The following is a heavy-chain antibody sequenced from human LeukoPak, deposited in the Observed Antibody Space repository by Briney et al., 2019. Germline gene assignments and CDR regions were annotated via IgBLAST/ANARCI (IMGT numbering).Heavy chain of an antibody. CDR3: AREDRQQWLAGPSDY. CDR2: ISSSGSTI. CDR1: GFTFSSYE. J-gene: IGHJ4*02. Sequence: PGGSLRLSCAASGFTFSSYEMNWVRQAPGKGLEWVSYISSSGSTIYYADSVKGRFTISRDNAKNSLYLQMNSLRAEDTAVYYCAREDRQQWLAGPSDYWGQGTLVTVSS. V-gene: IGHV3-48*03. D-gene: IGHD6-19*01.